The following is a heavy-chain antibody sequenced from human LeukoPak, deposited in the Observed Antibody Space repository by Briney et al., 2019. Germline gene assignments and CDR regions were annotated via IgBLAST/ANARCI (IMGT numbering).Heavy chain of an antibody. CDR1: GGSINSNLDY. V-gene: IGHV4-39*01. CDR3: ARHSTEYYYDSSGSIDY. Sequence: SETLSLTYTVSGGSINSNLDYWGWLRQPPGKGLDWIGSLYYSGTTYYNPSLESRVTISVDTSKNQFSLKLSSVTAADTAVYYCARHSTEYYYDSSGSIDYWGQGTLVTVSS. J-gene: IGHJ4*02. D-gene: IGHD3-22*01. CDR2: LYYSGTT.